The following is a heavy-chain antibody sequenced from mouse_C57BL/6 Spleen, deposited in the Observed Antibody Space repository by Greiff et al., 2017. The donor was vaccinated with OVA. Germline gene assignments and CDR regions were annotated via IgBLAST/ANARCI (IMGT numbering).Heavy chain of an antibody. CDR1: GFTFSSYG. D-gene: IGHD1-1*01. CDR2: ISSGGSYT. V-gene: IGHV5-6*01. J-gene: IGHJ1*03. CDR3: ARRSGSSYWYFDV. Sequence: EVQGVESGGDLVKPGGSLKLSCAASGFTFSSYGMSWVRQTPDQRLEWVATISSGGSYTYYPDSVKGRFTISRDNAKNTLYLQMSSLKSEDTAMYYGARRSGSSYWYFDVWGTGTTVTVSS.